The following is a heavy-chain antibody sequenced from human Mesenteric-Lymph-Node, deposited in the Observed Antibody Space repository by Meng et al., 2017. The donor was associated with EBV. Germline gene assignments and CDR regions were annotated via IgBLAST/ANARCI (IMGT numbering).Heavy chain of an antibody. J-gene: IGHJ4*02. CDR3: ARGEKGPIDY. Sequence: VKLQQWGAGLLKPSETLSLPCAVYGGSFSGYYWSWIRQPPGKGLEWIGEINHSGSTNYNPSLKSRVTISVDTSKNQFSLKLSSVTAADTAVYYCARGEKGPIDYWGQGTLVTVSS. CDR1: GGSFSGYY. CDR2: INHSGST. V-gene: IGHV4-34*01.